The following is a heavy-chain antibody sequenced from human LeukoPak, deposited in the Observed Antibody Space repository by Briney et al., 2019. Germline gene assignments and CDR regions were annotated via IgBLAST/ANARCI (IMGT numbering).Heavy chain of an antibody. CDR2: INPNSVGT. J-gene: IGHJ4*02. D-gene: IGHD2-15*01. CDR1: GYTFTGYY. V-gene: IGHV1-2*02. CDR3: ARGYCSGGSCYYYFDY. Sequence: ASVKVSCMASGYTFTGYYMHWVRQAPGQGLGWMGWINPNSVGTNYAQKFQGRVTMTRDTSISTAYMELSRLRSDDTAVYYCARGYCSGGSCYYYFDYWGQGTLVTVSS.